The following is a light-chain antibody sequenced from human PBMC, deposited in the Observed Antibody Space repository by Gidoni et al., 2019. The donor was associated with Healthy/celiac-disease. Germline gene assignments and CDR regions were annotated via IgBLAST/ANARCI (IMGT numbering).Light chain of an antibody. V-gene: IGKV1-5*03. J-gene: IGKJ3*01. CDR1: QSISSW. CDR3: QQYNSYPLIT. CDR2: KAS. Sequence: DIQMTQSPSTLSASVGDRVTITCRASQSISSWLAWYQQKPGKAPKLLIYKASSLESGVPSRFSGRGSGTEFTLTISSLQPDDFATYYCQQYNSYPLITFGPGTKVDIK.